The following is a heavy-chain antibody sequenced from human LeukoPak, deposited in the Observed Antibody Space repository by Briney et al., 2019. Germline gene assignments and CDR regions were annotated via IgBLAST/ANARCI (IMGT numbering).Heavy chain of an antibody. Sequence: SETLSLTCVVYGGSFSDSYWNWIRQPPGKGLEWIGDIIQSGSTNYNPSLKSRVTISLDTSKNQFSLKLRSVTAADTAVYFCARGFGSGSYNWFDPWGQGTLVTVSS. CDR2: IIQSGST. D-gene: IGHD3-10*01. CDR1: GGSFSDSY. J-gene: IGHJ5*02. CDR3: ARGFGSGSYNWFDP. V-gene: IGHV4-34*01.